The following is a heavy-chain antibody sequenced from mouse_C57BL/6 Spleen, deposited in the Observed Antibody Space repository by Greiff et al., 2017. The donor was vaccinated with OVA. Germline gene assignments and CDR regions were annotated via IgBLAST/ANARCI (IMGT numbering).Heavy chain of an antibody. D-gene: IGHD1-1*01. CDR1: GYAFSSSW. Sequence: VQLQQSGPELVKPGASVKISCKASGYAFSSSWMNWVKQRPGKGLEWIGRIYPGDGDTNYNGKFKGKATLTADKSSSTAYMQLSSLTSEDSAVYFCARQGYYGSSSYFDYWGQGTTLTVSS. CDR2: IYPGDGDT. J-gene: IGHJ2*01. V-gene: IGHV1-82*01. CDR3: ARQGYYGSSSYFDY.